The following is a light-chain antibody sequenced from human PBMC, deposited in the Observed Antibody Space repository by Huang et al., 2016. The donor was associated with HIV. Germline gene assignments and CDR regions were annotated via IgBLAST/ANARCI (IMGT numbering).Light chain of an antibody. V-gene: IGKV3-15*01. CDR3: QQYNNWPPFT. Sequence: EIVMTQSPATLSVSPGERATLSCRASQSVSSNLAFYQQKPGQAPRLLIYGASTRATGIPARFSGSGSGTEFTLTISSLQSEDFAVYYCQQYNNWPPFTFGPGTKVDIK. J-gene: IGKJ3*01. CDR2: GAS. CDR1: QSVSSN.